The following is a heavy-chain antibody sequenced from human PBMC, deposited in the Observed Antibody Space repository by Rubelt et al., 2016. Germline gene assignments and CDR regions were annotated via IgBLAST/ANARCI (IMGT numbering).Heavy chain of an antibody. CDR3: ARGKTTVVTRLRYFDL. D-gene: IGHD4-23*01. CDR1: GYSISSGYY. J-gene: IGHJ2*01. Sequence: QVQLQESGPGLVKPSETLSLTCTVSGYSISSGYYWGWIRQPPGKGLEWIGSIYHSGSTYYNPSLKSRVTISVDTSKNQFSLKLSSVTAADTAVYYCARGKTTVVTRLRYFDLWGRGTLVTVSS. V-gene: IGHV4-38-2*02. CDR2: IYHSGST.